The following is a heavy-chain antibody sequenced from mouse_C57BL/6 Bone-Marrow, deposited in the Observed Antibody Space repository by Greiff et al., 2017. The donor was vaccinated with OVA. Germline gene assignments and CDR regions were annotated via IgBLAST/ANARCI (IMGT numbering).Heavy chain of an antibody. D-gene: IGHD6-5*01. Sequence: EVQRVESGGDLVKPGGSLKLSCAASGFTFSSYGMSWVRQTPDKRLEWVATISSGGSYTYYPDSVKGRFTISRDNAKNTLYLQMSSLKSEDTAMYYCARYSPYDYYAMDYWGQGTSVTVSA. CDR2: ISSGGSYT. CDR1: GFTFSSYG. J-gene: IGHJ4*01. V-gene: IGHV5-6*01. CDR3: ARYSPYDYYAMDY.